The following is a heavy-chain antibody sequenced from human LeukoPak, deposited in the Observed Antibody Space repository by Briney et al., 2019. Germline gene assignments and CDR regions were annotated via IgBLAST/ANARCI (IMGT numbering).Heavy chain of an antibody. D-gene: IGHD2/OR15-2a*01. J-gene: IGHJ4*02. CDR1: GFTFDDYA. V-gene: IGHV3-9*01. CDR2: ISWNSGSI. CDR3: AKELQDSTY. Sequence: PGRSLRLSCAASGFTFDDYAMHWVRQAPGKGLEWVSGISWNSGSIGYADSVKGRFTISRDNAKNSLYLQMNSLRAEDTALYYCAKELQDSTYWGQGTLVTVSS.